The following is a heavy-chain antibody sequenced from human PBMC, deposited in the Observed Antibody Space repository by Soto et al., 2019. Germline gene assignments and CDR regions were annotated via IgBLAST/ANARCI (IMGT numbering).Heavy chain of an antibody. Sequence: VASVKVSCKASGFTFTSSAVQWVRQALGQRLEWIGWIVVGSGNTNYAQKFQERVTITRDMSTSTAYMELSSLRSEDTAVYYCAADTSGWYDGGGHGDYWGQGTLVTVSS. V-gene: IGHV1-58*01. J-gene: IGHJ4*02. CDR1: GFTFTSSA. D-gene: IGHD6-19*01. CDR2: IVVGSGNT. CDR3: AADTSGWYDGGGHGDY.